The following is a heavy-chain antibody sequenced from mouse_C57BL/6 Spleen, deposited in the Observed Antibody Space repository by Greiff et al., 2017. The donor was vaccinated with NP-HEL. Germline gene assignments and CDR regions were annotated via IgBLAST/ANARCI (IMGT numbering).Heavy chain of an antibody. CDR2: ISDGGSYT. V-gene: IGHV5-4*03. D-gene: IGHD4-1*01. J-gene: IGHJ4*01. Sequence: EVKLQESGGGLVKPGGSLKLSCAASGFTFSSYAMSWVRQTPEKRLEWVATISDGGSYTYYPDNVKGRFTISRDNAKNNLYLQMSHLKSEDTAMYYCARVLTGTNYAMDYWGQGTSVTVSS. CDR3: ARVLTGTNYAMDY. CDR1: GFTFSSYA.